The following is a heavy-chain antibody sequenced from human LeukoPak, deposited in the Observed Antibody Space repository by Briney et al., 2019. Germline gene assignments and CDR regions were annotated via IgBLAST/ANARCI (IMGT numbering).Heavy chain of an antibody. V-gene: IGHV3-7*01. CDR2: IRQDGSEK. Sequence: GGSPRLSCAASGFTFSTYWMNWVRQAPGKGLEWVANIRQDGSEKYYVDSVKGRLTISRDNAKNSLYLQVDSLRVEDTAVYFCASGTVGNYALDYWGQGTLVTVSS. CDR3: ASGTVGNYALDY. J-gene: IGHJ4*02. CDR1: GFTFSTYW. D-gene: IGHD1-7*01.